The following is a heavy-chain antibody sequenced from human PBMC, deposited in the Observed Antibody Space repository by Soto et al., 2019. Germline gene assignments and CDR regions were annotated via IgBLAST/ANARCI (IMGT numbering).Heavy chain of an antibody. V-gene: IGHV1-18*01. D-gene: IGHD2-2*02. J-gene: IGHJ5*02. CDR1: GYTFTTYV. Sequence: ASVKGSCKASGYTFTTYVTSCVRKAPGQGIEWMGWISAYNVNTNYAQKLQGRVTMTTDTSTSTAYMELRSLRSDDTAVYYCARSPSSSTSCYRSWFDPWGKGTLVTV. CDR3: ARSPSSSTSCYRSWFDP. CDR2: ISAYNVNT.